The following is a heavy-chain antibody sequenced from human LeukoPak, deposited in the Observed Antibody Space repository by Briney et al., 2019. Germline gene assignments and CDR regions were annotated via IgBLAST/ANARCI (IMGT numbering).Heavy chain of an antibody. V-gene: IGHV3-74*01. CDR3: ARDFTNIRGGGYFDN. CDR1: GFTFSSYW. D-gene: IGHD2/OR15-2a*01. Sequence: GGSLRLSCAASGFTFSSYWMHWVRQAPGKGLVWVSRINSDGSSTNYADSVKGRFTISRDNAKNTLYLQVNSLRAEDTAVYHCARDFTNIRGGGYFDNWGQGTLVTVSS. CDR2: INSDGSST. J-gene: IGHJ4*02.